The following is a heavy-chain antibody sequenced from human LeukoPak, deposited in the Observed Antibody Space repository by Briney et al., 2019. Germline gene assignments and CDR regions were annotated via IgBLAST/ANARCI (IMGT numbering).Heavy chain of an antibody. CDR2: IYYSGST. J-gene: IGHJ4*02. CDR3: ASLYYDYVWGSYRYSDY. V-gene: IGHV4-59*01. D-gene: IGHD3-16*02. CDR1: GGSISSYY. Sequence: SETLSLTCTVSGGSISSYYWSWIRQPPGKGLEWIGYIYYSGSTNYNPSLKSQVTISVDTSKNQFSLKLSSVTAADTAVYYCASLYYDYVWGSYRYSDYWGQGTLVTVSS.